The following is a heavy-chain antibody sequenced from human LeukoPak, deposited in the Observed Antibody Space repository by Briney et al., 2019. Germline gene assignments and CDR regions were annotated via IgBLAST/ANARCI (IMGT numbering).Heavy chain of an antibody. V-gene: IGHV4-39*01. CDR1: GGSISSGIYS. CDR3: ARHLLAGGSIDY. D-gene: IGHD7-27*01. J-gene: IGHJ4*02. CDR2: MYYSGST. Sequence: SETLSLTCTVSGGSISSGIYSWGWIRQSPGKGLEWIGSMYYSGSTYYNPSLKGRVTMSVDTSKNQFSLKLSSVTAADTVVYYCARHLLAGGSIDYWDQGTLVTVSS.